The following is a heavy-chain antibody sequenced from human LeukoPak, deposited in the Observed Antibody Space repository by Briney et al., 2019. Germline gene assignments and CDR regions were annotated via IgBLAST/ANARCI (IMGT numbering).Heavy chain of an antibody. CDR2: INPRGGST. CDR3: ARDTCTNGVCYIP. J-gene: IGHJ5*02. D-gene: IGHD2-8*01. Sequence: ASVKVSCTASGYTFTNYYMHWVRQAPGQGLEWMGIINPRGGSTSYAQKFQGRVTMTRDTSTSTVYMELSSLRSEDTAVYYCARDTCTNGVCYIPWGQGTLVTVSS. CDR1: GYTFTNYY. V-gene: IGHV1-46*01.